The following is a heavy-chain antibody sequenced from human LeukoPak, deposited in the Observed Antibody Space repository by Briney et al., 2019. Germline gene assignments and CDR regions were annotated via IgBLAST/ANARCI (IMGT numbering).Heavy chain of an antibody. D-gene: IGHD6-13*01. CDR3: ARDRYSSSWYYYYYMDV. Sequence: GGSLRLSCTGSGFTFSTYTMNWVRQAPGKGLEWVASIGSTSSNINYADSVEGRFTISRDNAKNSLYLQMNSLRAEDTAVYYCARDRYSSSWYYYYYMDVWGKGTTVTISS. CDR2: IGSTSSNI. J-gene: IGHJ6*03. CDR1: GFTFSTYT. V-gene: IGHV3-48*04.